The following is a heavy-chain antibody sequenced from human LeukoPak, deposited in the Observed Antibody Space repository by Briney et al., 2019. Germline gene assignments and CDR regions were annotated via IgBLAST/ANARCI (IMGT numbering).Heavy chain of an antibody. J-gene: IGHJ4*02. CDR1: GGSISSGGYY. CDR3: ARSYCSTTSCYDADY. V-gene: IGHV4-30-2*01. Sequence: KPSETLSLTCTVSGGSISSGGYYWSWIRQPPGKGLEWIGYIYHSGSTYYNPSLKSRVTISVDRSKNQFSLKLIFVTAADTAVYYCARSYCSTTSCYDADYWGQGTLVTVSS. CDR2: IYHSGST. D-gene: IGHD2-2*01.